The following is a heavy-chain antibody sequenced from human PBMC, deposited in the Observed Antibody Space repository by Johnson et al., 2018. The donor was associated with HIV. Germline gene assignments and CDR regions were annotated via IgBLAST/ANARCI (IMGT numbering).Heavy chain of an antibody. CDR3: ARACRDGYTCDAFDI. D-gene: IGHD5-24*01. CDR1: GFSFGDYG. V-gene: IGHV3-66*01. J-gene: IGHJ3*02. CDR2: LFSGGNT. Sequence: VQLVESGGGLVQPGRSLRLSCTASGFSFGDYGMSWFRQAPVKGLEWVSVLFSGGNTYYADSVKGRFTISRDNSKNTLYLQMNSLRAEDTAVYYCARACRDGYTCDAFDIWGQGTMVTVSS.